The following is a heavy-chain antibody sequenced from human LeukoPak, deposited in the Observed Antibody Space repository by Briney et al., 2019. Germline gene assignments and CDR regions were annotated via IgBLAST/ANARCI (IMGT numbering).Heavy chain of an antibody. Sequence: PGWSLRLSCAASGFTFSSYSMNWVRQAPGKGPEWVSSISSSSSYIYYADSVKGRFTISRDNAKNSLYLQMNSLRAEDTAVYYCAREERYFDWLLSTIDYWGQGTLVTVSS. V-gene: IGHV3-21*01. CDR1: GFTFSSYS. J-gene: IGHJ4*02. CDR2: ISSSSSYI. D-gene: IGHD3-9*01. CDR3: AREERYFDWLLSTIDY.